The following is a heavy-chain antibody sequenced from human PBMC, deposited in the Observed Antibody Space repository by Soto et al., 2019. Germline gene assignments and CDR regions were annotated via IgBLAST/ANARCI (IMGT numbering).Heavy chain of an antibody. V-gene: IGHV4-39*01. CDR2: IYYSGST. Sequence: QLQLQESGPGLVKPSETLSLTCSVSGGSINSSSYFWGWVRQPPGKGLEWIGSIYYSGSTYYNPSLRSRVNISVDTSKNQFSLKLSSVTAAETAVFYCARHYSSGSRNWFDPWGQGTLVTVSS. D-gene: IGHD6-19*01. J-gene: IGHJ5*02. CDR1: GGSINSSSYF. CDR3: ARHYSSGSRNWFDP.